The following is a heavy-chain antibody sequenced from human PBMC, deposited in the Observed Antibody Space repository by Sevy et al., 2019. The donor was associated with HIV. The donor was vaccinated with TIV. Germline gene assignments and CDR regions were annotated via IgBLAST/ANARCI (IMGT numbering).Heavy chain of an antibody. Sequence: GGSLRLSCAASGFTFNNYWMTWVRQAPGKGLEWVANIKQDGSDKYYMESVKGRFNISRDNTKNSLYLQLNSLGAEDTAVYYCERSWDYWGQMGYWGQGTLVTVSS. D-gene: IGHD7-27*01. CDR1: GFTFNNYW. CDR2: IKQDGSDK. J-gene: IGHJ4*02. V-gene: IGHV3-7*03. CDR3: ERSWDYWGQMGY.